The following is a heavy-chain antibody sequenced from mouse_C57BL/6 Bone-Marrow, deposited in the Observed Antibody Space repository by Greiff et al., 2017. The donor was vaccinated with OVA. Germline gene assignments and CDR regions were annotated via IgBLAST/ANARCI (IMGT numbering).Heavy chain of an antibody. V-gene: IGHV1-4*01. CDR3: ARRGVTTVVTFYWYFDV. Sequence: QVQLQQSGAELARPGASVKMSCKASGYTFTSYTMHWVKQRPGQGLEWIGYINPSSGYTKYNQKFKDKATLTAGKSSSTAYMQLSSLTSEDSAVYYCARRGVTTVVTFYWYFDVWGTGTTVTVSS. J-gene: IGHJ1*03. D-gene: IGHD1-1*01. CDR2: INPSSGYT. CDR1: GYTFTSYT.